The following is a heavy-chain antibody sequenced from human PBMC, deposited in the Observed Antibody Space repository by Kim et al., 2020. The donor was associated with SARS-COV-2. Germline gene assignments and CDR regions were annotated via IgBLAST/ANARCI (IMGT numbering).Heavy chain of an antibody. CDR1: GGSISSGGYY. CDR3: ARIKFGDLFDS. D-gene: IGHD3-10*01. CDR2: ISHSGST. J-gene: IGHJ4*02. V-gene: IGHV4-31*03. Sequence: SETLSLTCTVSGGSISSGGYYWSWIRQRPGKGLEWVAYISHSGSTYYNPSLRSRISMSLDMSKNQFSLRLTSMAAADTAGYYCARIKFGDLFDSWGQGTLVTVSS.